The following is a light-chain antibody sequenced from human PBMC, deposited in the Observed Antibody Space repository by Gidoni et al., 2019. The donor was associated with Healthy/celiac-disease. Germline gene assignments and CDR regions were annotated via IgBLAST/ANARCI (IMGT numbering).Light chain of an antibody. CDR2: AAS. CDR1: QSISSY. Sequence: DIQMTQSPSSLSASVGDRVTITCRASQSISSYLNWYQQKPGKPPKLLIYAASSLQSGVPSRFSGSGSGTDFTLTISSMQPEDFATYYCQQSYSTTPWTFGQGTKVEIK. V-gene: IGKV1-39*01. CDR3: QQSYSTTPWT. J-gene: IGKJ1*01.